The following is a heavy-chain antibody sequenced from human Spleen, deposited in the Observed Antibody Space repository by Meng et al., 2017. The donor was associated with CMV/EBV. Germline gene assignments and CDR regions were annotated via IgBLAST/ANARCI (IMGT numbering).Heavy chain of an antibody. D-gene: IGHD4-23*01. V-gene: IGHV3-74*01. CDR3: ARDFDYGGNSGIDY. CDR2: INSDGSST. Sequence: GESLKISCAASGFTFSSYWMSWVRQAPGKGLVWVSRINSDGSSTSYADSVKGRFTISRDNAKNTLYLQMNSLRAEDTAVYYCARDFDYGGNSGIDYWGQGTLVTVSS. CDR1: GFTFSSYW. J-gene: IGHJ4*02.